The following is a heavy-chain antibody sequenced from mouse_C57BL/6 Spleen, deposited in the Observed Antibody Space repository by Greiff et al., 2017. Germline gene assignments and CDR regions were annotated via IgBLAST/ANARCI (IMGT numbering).Heavy chain of an antibody. CDR1: GFTFSDYG. V-gene: IGHV5-17*01. D-gene: IGHD2-5*01. Sequence: EVMLVESGGGLVKPGGSLKLSCAASGFTFSDYGMHWVRQAPEKGLEWVAYISSGSSTIYYADTVKGRFTISRDNAKNTLFLQMTSLRSEDTAMYYCARPYYSNVYYFDYWGQGTTLTVSS. CDR3: ARPYYSNVYYFDY. CDR2: ISSGSSTI. J-gene: IGHJ2*01.